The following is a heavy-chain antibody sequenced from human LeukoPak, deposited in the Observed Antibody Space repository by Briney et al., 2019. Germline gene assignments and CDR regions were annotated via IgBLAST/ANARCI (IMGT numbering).Heavy chain of an antibody. CDR3: AKFQAVSSWYLLYFQH. CDR2: ISGSGGST. Sequence: PGGSLRLSCAASGFTFSSYAMSWVRQAPGKGLEWVSAISGSGGSTYYADSVKGRFTISRDNSKNTLYLQMNSLRAEDTAVYYCAKFQAVSSWYLLYFQHWGQGTLVTVSS. CDR1: GFTFSSYA. D-gene: IGHD6-13*01. J-gene: IGHJ1*01. V-gene: IGHV3-23*01.